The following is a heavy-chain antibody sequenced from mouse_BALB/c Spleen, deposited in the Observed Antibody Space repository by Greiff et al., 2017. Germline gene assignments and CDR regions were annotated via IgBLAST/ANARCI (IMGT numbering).Heavy chain of an antibody. CDR2: ISYSGST. Sequence: EVKLLESGPSLVKPSQTLSLTCSVTGDSITSGYWNWIRKFPGNKLEYMGYISYSGSTYYNPSLKSRISITRDTSKNQYYLQLNSVTTEDTATYYCARSITTVVARYFDVWGAGTTVTVSS. D-gene: IGHD1-1*01. CDR3: ARSITTVVARYFDV. J-gene: IGHJ1*01. V-gene: IGHV3-8*02. CDR1: GDSITSGY.